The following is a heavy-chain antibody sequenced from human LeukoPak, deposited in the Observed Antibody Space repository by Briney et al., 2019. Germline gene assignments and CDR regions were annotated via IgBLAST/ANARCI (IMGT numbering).Heavy chain of an antibody. Sequence: GGSLRLSCAASGFTFSSYAMSWVRQAPGKGLEWVSAISGSGGSTYYADSVKGRFTISGDNSKNTLYLQMNSLRAEDTAVYYCAKDPRTQRIAAAGTRLYYFDYWGQGTLVTVSS. J-gene: IGHJ4*02. CDR1: GFTFSSYA. CDR2: ISGSGGST. V-gene: IGHV3-23*01. CDR3: AKDPRTQRIAAAGTRLYYFDY. D-gene: IGHD6-13*01.